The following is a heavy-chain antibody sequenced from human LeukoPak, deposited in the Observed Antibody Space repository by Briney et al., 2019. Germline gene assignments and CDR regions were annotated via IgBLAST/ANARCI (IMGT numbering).Heavy chain of an antibody. CDR3: ASIVVVPAAYPEDYYGMDV. V-gene: IGHV1-3*01. J-gene: IGHJ6*02. CDR2: INAGNGNT. D-gene: IGHD2-2*01. CDR1: GYTFSTYA. Sequence: ASVTVSCKASGYTFSTYAMHWVRQAPGQGLEWMGWINAGNGNTKYSQKFQGRVTITRDTSASTAYMELSSLRSEDTAMYYCASIVVVPAAYPEDYYGMDVWGQGTTVTVSS.